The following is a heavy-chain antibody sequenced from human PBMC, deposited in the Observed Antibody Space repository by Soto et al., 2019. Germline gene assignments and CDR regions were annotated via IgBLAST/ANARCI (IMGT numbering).Heavy chain of an antibody. D-gene: IGHD3-3*01. V-gene: IGHV3-72*01. J-gene: IGHJ4*02. CDR3: IRSGVGIAFLGY. Sequence: GGSLRLSCAASGFTLSDHYMDWVRQAPGKGLEWVGRSRGRSNDYTTSYAASVRGRFSISRDESSNSLYLQMNSLKTEDTALYYCIRSGVGIAFLGYWGQGALVTVSS. CDR2: SRGRSNDYTT. CDR1: GFTLSDHY.